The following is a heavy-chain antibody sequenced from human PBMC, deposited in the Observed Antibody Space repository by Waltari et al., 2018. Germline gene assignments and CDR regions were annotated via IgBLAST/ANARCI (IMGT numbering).Heavy chain of an antibody. CDR2: IYTSGST. Sequence: QVQLQESGPGLVKPSQTLSLTCTVSGGSISSGRYYWSWIRHPAGKGLEWIGRIYTSGSTNYNPSLKSRVTISVDTSKNQFSLKLSSVTAADTAVYYCASALWFGESDYYGMDVWGQGTTVTVSS. D-gene: IGHD3-10*01. CDR1: GGSISSGRYY. J-gene: IGHJ6*02. V-gene: IGHV4-61*02. CDR3: ASALWFGESDYYGMDV.